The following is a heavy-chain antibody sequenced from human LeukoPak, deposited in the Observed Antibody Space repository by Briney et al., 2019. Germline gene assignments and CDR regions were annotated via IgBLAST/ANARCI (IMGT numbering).Heavy chain of an antibody. V-gene: IGHV1-2*02. Sequence: ASVKVSCKTSGYRFTDYYIHWVRQAPGQGLEWMGWIDPNSGGTHYAQKFQGRVTMTRDTSISTAYMELSRLRSDDTAVYYCARALAVVVPAAINYWGQGTLVTVSS. CDR2: IDPNSGGT. CDR3: ARALAVVVPAAINY. J-gene: IGHJ4*02. D-gene: IGHD2-2*01. CDR1: GYRFTDYY.